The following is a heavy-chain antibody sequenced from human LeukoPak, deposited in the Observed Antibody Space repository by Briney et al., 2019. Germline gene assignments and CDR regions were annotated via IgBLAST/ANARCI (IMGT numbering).Heavy chain of an antibody. CDR1: GYSISSGYY. Sequence: SGTLSLTCAASGYSISSGYYWGWIRQPPGKGLEWIGSIYHSGSTYYNPSLKSRVTISVDTSKNQFSLKLSSVTAADTAVYYCARGSHYYYGMDVWGKGTTVTVSS. J-gene: IGHJ6*04. CDR2: IYHSGST. CDR3: ARGSHYYYGMDV. V-gene: IGHV4-38-2*01.